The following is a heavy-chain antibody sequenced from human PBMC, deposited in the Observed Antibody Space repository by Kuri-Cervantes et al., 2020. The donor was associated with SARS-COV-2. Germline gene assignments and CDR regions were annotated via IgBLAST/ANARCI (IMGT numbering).Heavy chain of an antibody. J-gene: IGHJ4*02. CDR3: ARPGRLNWNYDY. D-gene: IGHD1-7*01. Sequence: SETLSLTCAFYGESFSGYYWNWIRQSPGKGLEWIGEINHRGSTNYNPSLKSRVTISVDTSKNQFSLKLSSVTAADTAVYYCARPGRLNWNYDYWGQGTLVTVSS. V-gene: IGHV4-34*01. CDR1: GESFSGYY. CDR2: INHRGST.